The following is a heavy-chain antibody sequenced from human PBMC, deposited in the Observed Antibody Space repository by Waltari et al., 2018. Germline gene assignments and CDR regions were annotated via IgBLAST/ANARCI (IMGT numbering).Heavy chain of an antibody. V-gene: IGHV4-4*02. CDR2: VHGSGKT. Sequence: QLQLQESGPGLVKPSGTLSLTCAVSGDSMISTDWWSWVRQPPGKGLGWVGQVHGSGKTNYSPSFATRVTISLDTYSKQFSLTMTYATAADTAVYYCARDRGRGLYLDSWGPGTLVTVSP. D-gene: IGHD2-15*01. J-gene: IGHJ4*02. CDR1: GDSMISTDW. CDR3: ARDRGRGLYLDS.